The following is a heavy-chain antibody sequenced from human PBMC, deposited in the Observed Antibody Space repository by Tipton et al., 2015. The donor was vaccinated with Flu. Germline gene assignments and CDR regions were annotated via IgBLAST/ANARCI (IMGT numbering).Heavy chain of an antibody. V-gene: IGHV3-53*01. D-gene: IGHD2-2*01. CDR2: IYSGGST. CDR1: GFTVSSNY. CDR3: ARGRGYCVTTTGLLPFDF. Sequence: VQLVQSGGGLIQRGGSLRLSCVVSGFTVSSNYMTWVRQAPGKGLEWVSVIYSGGSTKYADSVKGRFTISRDDSKNTLYLQMNSLRAEDTAVYYCARGRGYCVTTTGLLPFDFWGQETLVTVSS. J-gene: IGHJ4*02.